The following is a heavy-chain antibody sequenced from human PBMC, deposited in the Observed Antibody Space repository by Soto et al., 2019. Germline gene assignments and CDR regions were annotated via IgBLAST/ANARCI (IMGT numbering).Heavy chain of an antibody. CDR3: AKSHGRMSNGLHX. CDR2: ISYAGSNK. J-gene: IGHJ6*02. Sequence: GGSLRLSFAASGFTFSSYGMHWVRQAPGKGLEGVSFISYAGSNKYYVDSVKVRFTISIDNSKNTLYLQMNSLRAEDTAVYYCAKSHGRMSNGLHXWGQVTTVTVS. CDR1: GFTFSSYG. V-gene: IGHV3-30*18.